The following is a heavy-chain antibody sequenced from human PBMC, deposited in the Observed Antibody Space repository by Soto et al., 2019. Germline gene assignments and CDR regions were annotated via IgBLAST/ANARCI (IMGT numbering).Heavy chain of an antibody. J-gene: IGHJ4*02. CDR3: ASCFDATGYYYFTY. CDR1: GFTFSSYE. V-gene: IGHV3-48*03. CDR2: ISSSGSTM. Sequence: GGSLRLSCAASGFTFSSYEMNWVRQAPGKGLEWIAYISSSGSTMYYADSVKGRFTISRDNAKKSLYLQMNSLGAEDTAVYYCASCFDATGYYYFTYWGQGTPVTVSS. D-gene: IGHD3-9*01.